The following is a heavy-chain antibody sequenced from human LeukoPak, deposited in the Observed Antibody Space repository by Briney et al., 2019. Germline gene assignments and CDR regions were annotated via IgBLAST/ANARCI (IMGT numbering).Heavy chain of an antibody. D-gene: IGHD3-22*01. CDR2: IKQDGSEK. Sequence: PGGSLRLSCAASGFTFSSYWMSWVRQAPGKGLEWVANIKQDGSEKYYVDSVKGRFTISRDNAKNSLYLQMNSLRAEDTAVYYCARVWWYYDSSTPLDYWGQGTLVTVSS. V-gene: IGHV3-7*03. CDR3: ARVWWYYDSSTPLDY. J-gene: IGHJ4*02. CDR1: GFTFSSYW.